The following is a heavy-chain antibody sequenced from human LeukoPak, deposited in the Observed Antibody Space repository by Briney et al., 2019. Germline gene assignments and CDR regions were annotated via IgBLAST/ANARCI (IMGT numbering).Heavy chain of an antibody. V-gene: IGHV3-30*18. CDR3: AKGGVVVPAARPFDY. D-gene: IGHD2-2*01. CDR1: GFTFSNYG. J-gene: IGHJ4*02. CDR2: ISYDGSNK. Sequence: GGSLRLSCAASGFTFSNYGMHWVRQAPGKGLEWVAVISYDGSNKYYADSVKGRFTISRDNSKNTLYLQMNSLRAEDTAVYYCAKGGVVVPAARPFDYWGQGTLVTVSS.